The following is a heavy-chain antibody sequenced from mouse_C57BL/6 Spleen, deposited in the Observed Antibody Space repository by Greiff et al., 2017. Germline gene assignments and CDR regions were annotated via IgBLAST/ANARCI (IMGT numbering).Heavy chain of an antibody. Sequence: EVKLVESGPGLVKPSQSLSLTCSVTGYSITSGYYWNWIRQFPGNKLEWMGYISYDGSNNYNPSLKNRISITRDTSKNQFFLKLKSVTTEDTATYYCARGYYGSSPYFDVWGTGTTVTVSS. J-gene: IGHJ1*03. V-gene: IGHV3-6*01. CDR3: ARGYYGSSPYFDV. D-gene: IGHD1-1*01. CDR2: ISYDGSN. CDR1: GYSITSGYY.